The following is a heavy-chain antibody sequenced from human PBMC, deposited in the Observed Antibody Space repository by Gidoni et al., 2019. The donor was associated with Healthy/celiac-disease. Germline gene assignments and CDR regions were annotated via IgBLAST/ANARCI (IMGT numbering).Heavy chain of an antibody. Sequence: QVQLQQWGAGLLTPSATLSLTCAVYGGSFSGYYWRWIRQPPGKGLEWIGEINHSGRTNYNPSLKSRVTISVDTSKNPFSLKLSSVTAADTAVYYCARGFKKRYYYYGMDVWGQGTTVTVS. CDR2: INHSGRT. CDR1: GGSFSGYY. J-gene: IGHJ6*02. V-gene: IGHV4-34*01. CDR3: ARGFKKRYYYYGMDV.